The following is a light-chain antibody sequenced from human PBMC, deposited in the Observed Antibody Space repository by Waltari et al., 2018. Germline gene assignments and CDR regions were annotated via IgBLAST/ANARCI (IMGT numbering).Light chain of an antibody. Sequence: QSALTPPASVSGSPGQSITISCTGTSSDVGSYDLVSWYQQHPGKAPKLMIFEVSKRPSGVSNRFSGSKSGTTASLTISGLLAEDEADYYCCSYAGSGTLVFGGGTKLTVL. J-gene: IGLJ2*01. CDR2: EVS. CDR1: SSDVGSYDL. CDR3: CSYAGSGTLV. V-gene: IGLV2-23*02.